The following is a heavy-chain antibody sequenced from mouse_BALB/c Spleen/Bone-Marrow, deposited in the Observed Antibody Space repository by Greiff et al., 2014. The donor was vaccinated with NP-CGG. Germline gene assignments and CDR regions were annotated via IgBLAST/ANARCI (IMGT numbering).Heavy chain of an antibody. Sequence: QVQLKQSGAELGRPGASVKLSCKASGYTFTSYWMNWGEPRPGQGLEWIGMIDPSDSETRYNQMFKDKATLTVDKSSSTAYMQLSSLTSEDSAVYYCARGTYYRYDVGYWGQGTTLTVSS. J-gene: IGHJ2*01. CDR2: IDPSDSET. CDR3: ARGTYYRYDVGY. CDR1: GYTFTSYW. V-gene: IGHV1-61*01. D-gene: IGHD2-14*01.